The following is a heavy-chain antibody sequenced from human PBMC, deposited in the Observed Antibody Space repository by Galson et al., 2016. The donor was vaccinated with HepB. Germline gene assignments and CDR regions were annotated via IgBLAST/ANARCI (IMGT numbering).Heavy chain of an antibody. CDR3: ARGYRNDYIWCRQRYYYEMDV. D-gene: IGHD3-16*01. CDR2: IIGIFDTA. V-gene: IGHV1-69*13. J-gene: IGHJ6*02. Sequence: SVKVSCKASGGPFRNFAFSWVRQAPGQGLEWMGGIIGIFDTANYAQKFQGKVTITADESTGTAYMELSSLRSEDTAVYYCARGYRNDYIWCRQRYYYEMDVWGPGTTVTVSS. CDR1: GGPFRNFA.